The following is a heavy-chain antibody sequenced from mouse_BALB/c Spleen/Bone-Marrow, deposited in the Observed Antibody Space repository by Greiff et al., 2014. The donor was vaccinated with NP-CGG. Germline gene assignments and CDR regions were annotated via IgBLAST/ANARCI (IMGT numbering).Heavy chain of an antibody. CDR2: IRLKSNNYAT. Sequence: VMLVESGGGLVQPGGSMKLFCVVSGFTFSNYWMNWVRQSAEKGLEWVAEIRLKSNNYATHYAESVKGRFTISRDDSKSSVYLQMNNLRAEDTGIYYCTRAYYGTMDYWGQGTSVTVSS. CDR1: GFTFSNYW. V-gene: IGHV6-6*02. D-gene: IGHD2-10*01. J-gene: IGHJ4*01. CDR3: TRAYYGTMDY.